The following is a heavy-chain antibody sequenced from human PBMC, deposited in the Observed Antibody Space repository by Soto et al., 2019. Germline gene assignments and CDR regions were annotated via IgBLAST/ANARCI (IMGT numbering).Heavy chain of an antibody. J-gene: IGHJ3*02. Sequence: ASVKVSCKASGYTFTGYYMHWVRQAPGQGLEWMGWINPNSGGTNYAQKFQGWVTMTRDTSISTAYMELSRLRSDDTAVYYCARDRGHSSGLDALDIWGQGTMVTVSS. D-gene: IGHD6-19*01. CDR1: GYTFTGYY. CDR3: ARDRGHSSGLDALDI. CDR2: INPNSGGT. V-gene: IGHV1-2*04.